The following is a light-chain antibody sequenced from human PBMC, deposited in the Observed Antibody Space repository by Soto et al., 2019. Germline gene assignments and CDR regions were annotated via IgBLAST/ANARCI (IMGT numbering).Light chain of an antibody. CDR1: QRLASNY. CDR2: GVS. V-gene: IGKV3-20*01. J-gene: IGKJ5*01. Sequence: ELELTQSPGTLSLSPGERATLSCIASQRLASNYLAWYQQRPGQAPRLLLYGVSSRATGIPDRFSGSGSGTDFTLAISRVEPEDFAVYFCQQYADSPITFGQGTRLEIK. CDR3: QQYADSPIT.